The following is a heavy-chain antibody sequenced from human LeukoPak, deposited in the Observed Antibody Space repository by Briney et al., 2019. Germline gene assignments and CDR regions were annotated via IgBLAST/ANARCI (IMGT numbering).Heavy chain of an antibody. CDR1: GLIFSSYG. CDR3: TRDPPSSGWSFDY. CDR2: IWFDGKTT. V-gene: IGHV3-33*01. D-gene: IGHD6-19*01. Sequence: GGPLRLSCAASGLIFSSYGMHWVRQAPAKGLEWVAMIWFDGKTTYYVNSVKGRFTISRDNSKNTVDLRMNSLRAEDTAVYYCTRDPPSSGWSFDYWGQGTLVTVSS. J-gene: IGHJ4*02.